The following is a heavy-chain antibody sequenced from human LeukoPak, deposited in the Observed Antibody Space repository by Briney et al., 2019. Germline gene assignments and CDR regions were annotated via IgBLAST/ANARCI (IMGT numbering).Heavy chain of an antibody. V-gene: IGHV3-74*01. J-gene: IGHJ6*03. CDR1: GFTFTTNW. CDR3: ARGVDTLYYYYMDV. CDR2: INSDGSST. D-gene: IGHD5-18*01. Sequence: GGSLRLSCAASGFTFTTNWMHWVRQAPGKGLVWVSRINSDGSSTSYADSVKGRFTISRDNAKNTLYLQMNSLRAEDTAVYYCARGVDTLYYYYMDVWGKGTTVTVSS.